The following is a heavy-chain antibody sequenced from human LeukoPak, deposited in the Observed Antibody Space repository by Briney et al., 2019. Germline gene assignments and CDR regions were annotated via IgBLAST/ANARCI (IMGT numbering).Heavy chain of an antibody. Sequence: PGGSLRLSCAASGFTFSSHSMNWVRQAPGKGLEWVSCISGSSSTTYYADSVKGRFTISRDNAKNSLYMQMNSLRDEDTAVYYCARDQDYYDSSGSDYWGQGTLVTVSS. J-gene: IGHJ4*02. CDR3: ARDQDYYDSSGSDY. CDR1: GFTFSSHS. V-gene: IGHV3-48*02. D-gene: IGHD3-22*01. CDR2: ISGSSSTT.